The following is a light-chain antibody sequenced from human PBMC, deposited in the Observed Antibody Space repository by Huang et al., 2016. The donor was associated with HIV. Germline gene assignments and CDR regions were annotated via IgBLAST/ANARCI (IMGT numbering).Light chain of an antibody. Sequence: DIQMTQSPPSLSASVGDRVTITCRASRGVNKYLAWYQQKPGKVPSLLIYGASTLHSGVPARFSGSGSGTYFTLTISSLQPEDFATYYCQKYDSAPFTFGPGTKVDVK. V-gene: IGKV1-27*01. CDR2: GAS. J-gene: IGKJ3*01. CDR3: QKYDSAPFT. CDR1: RGVNKY.